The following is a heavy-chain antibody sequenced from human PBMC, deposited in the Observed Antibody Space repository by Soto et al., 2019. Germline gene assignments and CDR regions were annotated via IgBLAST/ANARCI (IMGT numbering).Heavy chain of an antibody. CDR3: ARHLIEAAADPQGYYYYGMDV. V-gene: IGHV1-2*04. D-gene: IGHD6-13*01. CDR2: INPNSGGT. Sequence: GASVKVSCKASGYTFTGYFLLWVRQAPGQGLEWMGWINPNSGGTNYAQKFQGWVTMTRDTSISTAYMELSRLRSDDTAVYYCARHLIEAAADPQGYYYYGMDVWGQGTTVTVSS. J-gene: IGHJ6*02. CDR1: GYTFTGYF.